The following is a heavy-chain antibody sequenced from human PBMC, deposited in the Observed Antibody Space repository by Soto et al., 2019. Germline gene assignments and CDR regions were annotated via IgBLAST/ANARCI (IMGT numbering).Heavy chain of an antibody. V-gene: IGHV4-4*07. Sequence: SETLSLTGTVSGGSIRSYYWSWIRQPAGKGLEWIGRIDSSGATNDNPSLKSCVTMSVDTSKNPFSLRLSSVTAADTAVYYCAREPGGSYYGPYYFDYWGQGTLVTVSS. D-gene: IGHD1-26*01. CDR2: IDSSGAT. CDR3: AREPGGSYYGPYYFDY. J-gene: IGHJ4*02. CDR1: GGSIRSYY.